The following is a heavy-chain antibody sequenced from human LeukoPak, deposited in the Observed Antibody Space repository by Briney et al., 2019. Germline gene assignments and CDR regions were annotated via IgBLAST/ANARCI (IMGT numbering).Heavy chain of an antibody. J-gene: IGHJ4*02. CDR1: GGSFSGYY. Sequence: SETLSLTCAVYGGSFSGYYWSWIRQPPGKGLEWIGEINHSGSTNYNPSLKSRVTISVDTPKNQFSLKLSSVTAADTAVYYCARVGPYSSSCPDYWGQGTLVTVSS. D-gene: IGHD6-13*01. CDR2: INHSGST. CDR3: ARVGPYSSSCPDY. V-gene: IGHV4-34*01.